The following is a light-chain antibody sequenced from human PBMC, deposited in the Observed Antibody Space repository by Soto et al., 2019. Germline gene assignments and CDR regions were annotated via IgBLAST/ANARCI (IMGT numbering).Light chain of an antibody. CDR3: QQYGSSPSIT. CDR2: GAS. Sequence: EIVLTQSPGTLSLSPGERATLSCRASQSVRNNYLAWYQQRPGQAPRLLIYGASNRATGIPDRFSGSGSGTDFTLTISRLEPEDFAVYYCQQYGSSPSITFGQGTRLEIK. CDR1: QSVRNNY. V-gene: IGKV3-20*01. J-gene: IGKJ5*01.